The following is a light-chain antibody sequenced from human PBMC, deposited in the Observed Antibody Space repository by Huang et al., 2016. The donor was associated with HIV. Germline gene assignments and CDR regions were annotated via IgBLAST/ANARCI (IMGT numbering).Light chain of an antibody. V-gene: IGKV3-15*01. Sequence: ERVMTQSPVTLSVSPGERATFSFRASQSISSKLAWYQQKPGQAPRLLIYGASTRATGIPARFSGSGSGTEFTLTISSLQSEDFAVYYCQQYNNWPFTFGPGTRVDIK. CDR3: QQYNNWPFT. CDR1: QSISSK. CDR2: GAS. J-gene: IGKJ3*01.